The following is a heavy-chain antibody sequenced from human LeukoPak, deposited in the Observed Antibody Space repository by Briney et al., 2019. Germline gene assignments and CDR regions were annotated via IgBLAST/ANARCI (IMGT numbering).Heavy chain of an antibody. Sequence: ASVKVSCKASGYTFTGYYMHWVRQAPGQGLEWMRWINPNSGGTNYAQKFRGRVTMTRDTSISTAYMELSRPRSDDTAVYYCARDRVIAAAGTAPHYWGQETLVTVSS. CDR2: INPNSGGT. CDR1: GYTFTGYY. D-gene: IGHD6-13*01. V-gene: IGHV1-2*02. J-gene: IGHJ4*02. CDR3: ARDRVIAAAGTAPHY.